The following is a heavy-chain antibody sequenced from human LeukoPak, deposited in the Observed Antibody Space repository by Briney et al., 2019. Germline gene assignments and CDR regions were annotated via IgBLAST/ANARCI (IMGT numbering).Heavy chain of an antibody. Sequence: GGSLRLSCAASGFTFSNAWMSWVRQAPGKGLEWVGRIKSKTDGGTTDYAAPVKGRFTISRDDSKNTLYLQMNSLKTEDTAVYYCTTDLVATINEDCDYWGQGTLVTVSS. D-gene: IGHD5-12*01. CDR2: IKSKTDGGTT. CDR1: GFTFSNAW. J-gene: IGHJ4*02. V-gene: IGHV3-15*01. CDR3: TTDLVATINEDCDY.